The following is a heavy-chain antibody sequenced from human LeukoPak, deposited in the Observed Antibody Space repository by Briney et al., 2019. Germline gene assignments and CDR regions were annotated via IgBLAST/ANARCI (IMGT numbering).Heavy chain of an antibody. Sequence: GGSLRLSCAASGFTFSSYEMNWVRQAPGKGLEWVSYISSSTSTIYYADSVKGRFTISRDNVKNSLYLQMNSLRAEDTAVYYCARSVSYGGKRGTYFDYWGQGALVTVSS. CDR1: GFTFSSYE. CDR2: ISSSTSTI. CDR3: ARSVSYGGKRGTYFDY. J-gene: IGHJ4*02. V-gene: IGHV3-48*03. D-gene: IGHD4-23*01.